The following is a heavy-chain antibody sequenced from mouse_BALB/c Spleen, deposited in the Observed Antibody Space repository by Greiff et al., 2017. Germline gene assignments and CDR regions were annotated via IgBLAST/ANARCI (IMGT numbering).Heavy chain of an antibody. CDR3: AREGLRRGGNFDY. J-gene: IGHJ2*01. CDR1: GYTFTSYW. Sequence: VHLQQPGAELVKPGASVKLSCKASGYTFTSYWMHWVKQRPGQGLEWIGEINPSNGRTNYNEKFKSKATLTVDKSSSTAYMQLSSLTSEDSAVYYCAREGLRRGGNFDYWGQGTTLTVSS. CDR2: INPSNGRT. V-gene: IGHV1S81*02. D-gene: IGHD2-4*01.